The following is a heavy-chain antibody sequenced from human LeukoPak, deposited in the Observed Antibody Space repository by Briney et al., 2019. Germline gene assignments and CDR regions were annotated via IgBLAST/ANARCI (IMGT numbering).Heavy chain of an antibody. CDR3: ARDSYQDYYGRFDP. V-gene: IGHV3-33*08. J-gene: IGHJ5*02. Sequence: PGGSLRLSCAASGFPFSSYWMHWVRQAPGKRLEWVAVIWDDGNNKRYANSVNGRFTISRDNSENTLYLQMNGLTAEDTAMYYCARDSYQDYYGRFDPWGQGTLVIVSS. CDR1: GFPFSSYW. CDR2: IWDDGNNK. D-gene: IGHD3-10*01.